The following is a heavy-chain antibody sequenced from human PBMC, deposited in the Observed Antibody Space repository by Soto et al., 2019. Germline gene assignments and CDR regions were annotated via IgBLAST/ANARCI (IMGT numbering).Heavy chain of an antibody. CDR3: ASSSGSYGNYSYSSGMDV. CDR2: MSYDGSNK. V-gene: IGHV3-30-3*01. D-gene: IGHD1-26*01. CDR1: GFTFSSYA. Sequence: GGSLRLSCAASGFTFSSYAMHWVRQAPGKGLEWVAVMSYDGSNKYYADSVKGRFTISRDNSKNTLYLQMNSLRAEDTAVYDCASSSGSYGNYSYSSGMDVWGQGTTVTVSS. J-gene: IGHJ6*02.